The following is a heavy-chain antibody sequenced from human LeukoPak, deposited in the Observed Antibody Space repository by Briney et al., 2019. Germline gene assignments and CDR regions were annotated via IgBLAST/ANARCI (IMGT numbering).Heavy chain of an antibody. Sequence: GASVKVSCKASGYTFTTYAMHWVRQAPGQRLEWMGWSNTGNDNTKYSQEFQGRVTITRDTSASTAYMELSTLRSDDTAVYYCARSFRIAVAGTTSEFQHWGQGTLVTVSS. CDR1: GYTFTTYA. D-gene: IGHD6-19*01. V-gene: IGHV1-3*02. J-gene: IGHJ1*01. CDR2: SNTGNDNT. CDR3: ARSFRIAVAGTTSEFQH.